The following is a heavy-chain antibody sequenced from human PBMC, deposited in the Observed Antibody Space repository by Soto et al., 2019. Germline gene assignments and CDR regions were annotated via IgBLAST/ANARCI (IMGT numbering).Heavy chain of an antibody. D-gene: IGHD6-19*01. Sequence: GASVKVSCKASGYTFTSYGISWVRQAPGQGLEWMGWISAYNGNTNYAQKLQGRVTMTTDTSTSTAYMELRSLRSDDTAVYYCARDPSQWLVPYYYGMDVWGQGXTVTVYS. V-gene: IGHV1-18*04. CDR1: GYTFTSYG. CDR2: ISAYNGNT. J-gene: IGHJ6*02. CDR3: ARDPSQWLVPYYYGMDV.